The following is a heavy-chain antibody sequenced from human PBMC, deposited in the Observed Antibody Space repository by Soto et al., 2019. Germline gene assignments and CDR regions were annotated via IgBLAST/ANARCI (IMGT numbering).Heavy chain of an antibody. V-gene: IGHV4-34*01. J-gene: IGHJ6*02. Sequence: QVQLQQWGAGLLKPSETLSLTCAVYGGSFSGYYWSWIRQPPGKGLEWIGEINHSGSTNYNPSLKSRVTISVDTSKNQFSLKLSSVTAADTAVYYCATLESSGWPNYDYYGMDVWGQGTTVTVSS. D-gene: IGHD6-19*01. CDR2: INHSGST. CDR1: GGSFSGYY. CDR3: ATLESSGWPNYDYYGMDV.